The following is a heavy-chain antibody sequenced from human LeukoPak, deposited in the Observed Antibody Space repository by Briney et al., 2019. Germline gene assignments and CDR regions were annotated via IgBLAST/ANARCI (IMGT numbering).Heavy chain of an antibody. Sequence: SETLSLTFPVSGGSISSIHWWSWVRQPPGKGLEWIGEIYHSGSTNYNPSLKSRVTISVDKSKNQFCLKLSCVTAADAAVYYCARISCGWHRTCVGYWGQGSLVTVSS. CDR2: IYHSGST. V-gene: IGHV4-4*02. J-gene: IGHJ4*02. CDR1: GGSISSIHW. D-gene: IGHD6-19*01. CDR3: ARISCGWHRTCVGY.